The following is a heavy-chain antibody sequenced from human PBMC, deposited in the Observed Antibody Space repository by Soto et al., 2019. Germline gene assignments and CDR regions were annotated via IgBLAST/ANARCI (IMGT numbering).Heavy chain of an antibody. V-gene: IGHV1-2*04. CDR2: INPSSGGT. J-gene: IGHJ1*01. D-gene: IGHD6-19*01. CDR1: GYTFTGYY. Sequence: GXSVKVSCKASGYTFTGYYMHWVRQAPGQGLEWMGWINPSSGGTNYAQKFQGWVTMTRDTSISTVYMELSSLRSEDTAVYYCARVDSSGFEYFQHWGQGTLVTVSS. CDR3: ARVDSSGFEYFQH.